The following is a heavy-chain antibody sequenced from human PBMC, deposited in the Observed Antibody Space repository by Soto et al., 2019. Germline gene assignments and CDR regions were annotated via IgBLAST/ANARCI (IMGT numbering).Heavy chain of an antibody. D-gene: IGHD4-17*01. CDR1: GGTFSSYA. Sequence: SVEVSCKXSGGTFSSYAISWVRQAPGQGLEWMGGIIPIFGTANYAQKFQGRVTITADKSTSTAYMELSSLRSEDTAIYYCARDNYGGMLDFWGPGTLVTVSS. CDR2: IIPIFGTA. V-gene: IGHV1-69*06. CDR3: ARDNYGGMLDF. J-gene: IGHJ4*02.